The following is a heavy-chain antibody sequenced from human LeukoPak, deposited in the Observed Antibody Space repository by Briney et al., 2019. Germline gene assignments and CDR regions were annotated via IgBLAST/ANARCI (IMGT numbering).Heavy chain of an antibody. CDR1: GYTFIGYY. V-gene: IGHV1-2*02. J-gene: IGHJ4*02. CDR3: ARVQDGSGSYYYDY. D-gene: IGHD3-22*01. CDR2: INPNSGST. Sequence: ASVNVSCKASGYTFIGYYIHWVRQAPGQGLEWMGWINPNSGSTNYAQKFHGRVTMTRDTSISTDYMELSSLRSDDTAMYYCARVQDGSGSYYYDYWGQGTLVTVSS.